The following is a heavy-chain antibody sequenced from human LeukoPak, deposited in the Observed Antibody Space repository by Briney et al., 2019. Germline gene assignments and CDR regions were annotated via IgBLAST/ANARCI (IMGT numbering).Heavy chain of an antibody. J-gene: IGHJ5*02. CDR3: TLAARGNWFDP. D-gene: IGHD6-6*01. CDR1: GGSISSGSYY. CDR2: IYTSGST. Sequence: SETLSLTCTVSGGSISSGSYYWSWIRQPAGKGLEWIGRIYTSGSTNYNPSLKSRVTTSVDTSKNQFSLKLSSVTAADTAVYYCTLAARGNWFDPWGQGTLVTVSS. V-gene: IGHV4-61*02.